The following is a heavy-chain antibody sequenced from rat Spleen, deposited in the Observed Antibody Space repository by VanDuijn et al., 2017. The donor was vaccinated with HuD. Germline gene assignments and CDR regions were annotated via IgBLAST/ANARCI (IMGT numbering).Heavy chain of an antibody. V-gene: IGHV5-7*01. J-gene: IGHJ1*01. CDR3: ARRTRVSHWYFDF. Sequence: EVQLVESGGGLVQPGRSLKLSCAASGFTFSDYYMAWVRQAPTKGLEWVATIIYDGSSTYYRDSVKGRFTISRDNAKSTLYLQMDSLRSEDTATYYWARRTRVSHWYFDFWGPGTMVTVSS. CDR1: GFTFSDYY. D-gene: IGHD1-4*01. CDR2: IIYDGSST.